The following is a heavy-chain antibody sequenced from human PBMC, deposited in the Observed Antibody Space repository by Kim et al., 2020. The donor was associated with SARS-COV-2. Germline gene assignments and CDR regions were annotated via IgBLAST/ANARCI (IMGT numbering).Heavy chain of an antibody. CDR3: ARRDYGGFDY. V-gene: IGHV4-39*01. J-gene: IGHJ4*02. D-gene: IGHD4-17*01. Sequence: YDPALKNRVTIYVDTSKNQFSLRLSSVTAADTAVYYCARRDYGGFDYWGQGTRVTVSS.